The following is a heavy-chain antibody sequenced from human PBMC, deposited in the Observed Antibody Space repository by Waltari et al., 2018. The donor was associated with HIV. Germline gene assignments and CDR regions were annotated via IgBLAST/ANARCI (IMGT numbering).Heavy chain of an antibody. D-gene: IGHD2-8*02. V-gene: IGHV3-30*03. CDR2: ISYDGSNK. Sequence: QVQLVESGGGVVQPGRSLRLSCAASGFIFSSYGLHWVRQAPGKGLEWVAVISYDGSNKYYADSVKGRFTISRDHSKNMLYLQMNSLRAEDTAVYYCARYPIGLGTVFDYWSQGTQVTVSS. CDR1: GFIFSSYG. J-gene: IGHJ4*02. CDR3: ARYPIGLGTVFDY.